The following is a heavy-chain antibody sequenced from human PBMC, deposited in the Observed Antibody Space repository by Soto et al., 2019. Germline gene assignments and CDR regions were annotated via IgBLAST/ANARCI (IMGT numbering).Heavy chain of an antibody. J-gene: IGHJ4*02. Sequence: PSETLSLTCTVSGGSISSYYWSWIRQPPGKGLEWIGYIYYSESTNFNPSLKSRVTISVDTSKNQFSLKLSSVTAADTAVYYCAKLRITMVRGVTVAHFDYWGQGTLVTVSS. CDR3: AKLRITMVRGVTVAHFDY. CDR2: IYYSEST. V-gene: IGHV4-59*08. D-gene: IGHD3-10*01. CDR1: GGSISSYY.